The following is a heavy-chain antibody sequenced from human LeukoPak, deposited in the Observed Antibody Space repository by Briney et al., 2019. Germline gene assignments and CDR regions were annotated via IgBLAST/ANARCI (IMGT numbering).Heavy chain of an antibody. D-gene: IGHD2/OR15-2a*01. CDR3: ARVSILIVPYYAYI. CDR2: ISSSSSYI. J-gene: IGHJ3*02. Sequence: GGSLRLSCAASRFTFSSYSMNWVRQAPGKGLEWVSSISSSSSYIYYADSVRGRFTISRDNAKNSLYLQMNSLRAEDTAVYYCARVSILIVPYYAYIWGQGTMVTVSS. V-gene: IGHV3-21*01. CDR1: RFTFSSYS.